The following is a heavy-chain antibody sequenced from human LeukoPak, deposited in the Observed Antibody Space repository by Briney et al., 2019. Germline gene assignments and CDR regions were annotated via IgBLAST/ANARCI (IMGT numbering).Heavy chain of an antibody. CDR3: ARGGYDSSGYPFFY. CDR2: ISSNGGST. Sequence: GGSLRLSCAASGFTFRSYAMHWVRQAPGKGLEYVSAISSNGGSTYYANSVKGRFTISRDNSKNTLYLQMGSLRAEDMAVYYCARGGYDSSGYPFFYWGQGTLVTVSS. CDR1: GFTFRSYA. V-gene: IGHV3-64*01. D-gene: IGHD3-22*01. J-gene: IGHJ4*02.